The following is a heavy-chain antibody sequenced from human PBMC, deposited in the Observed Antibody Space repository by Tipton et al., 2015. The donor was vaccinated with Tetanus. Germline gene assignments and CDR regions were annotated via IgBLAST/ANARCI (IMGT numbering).Heavy chain of an antibody. V-gene: IGHV3-15*01. Sequence: GSLRLSCAASGFTFSRYGIHWVRQAPGKGLECVGRIKSKSDGGTADYAAPVKGRFTISRDDSKNTLYLQMNSLKIEDTAVYYCSTRPPPSFDHAIALDFWGQGALVTVSS. CDR2: IKSKSDGGTA. J-gene: IGHJ4*02. D-gene: IGHD2-21*01. CDR3: STRPPPSFDHAIALDF. CDR1: GFTFSRYG.